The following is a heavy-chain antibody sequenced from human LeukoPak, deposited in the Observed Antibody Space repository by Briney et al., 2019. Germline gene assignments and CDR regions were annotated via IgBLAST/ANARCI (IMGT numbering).Heavy chain of an antibody. J-gene: IGHJ5*02. CDR3: ARHLAVAGTNCHWFDG. D-gene: IGHD6-19*01. CDR1: GGSISSNNYY. V-gene: IGHV4-39*01. CDR2: RFYSGST. Sequence: SETLRLTCTVSGGSISSNNYYWGWIRQPPGKGLEWIGSRFYSGSTYYNPSLKSRVTVSVDTSKNQFFLRLNSVTAADTAVYHCARHLAVAGTNCHWFDGWGQ.